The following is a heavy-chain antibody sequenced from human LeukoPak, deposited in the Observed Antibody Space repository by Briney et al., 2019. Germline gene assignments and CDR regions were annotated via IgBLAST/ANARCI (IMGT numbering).Heavy chain of an antibody. CDR2: ISSSGSTI. J-gene: IGHJ4*02. D-gene: IGHD1-26*01. V-gene: IGHV3-48*03. Sequence: PGGSLRLSCAAFGFTFTSYEMNWVRQAPGKGLEWVSYISSSGSTIYYADSVKGRFTISRDNAKNSLYLQVHSLRDEDTAVYYCATDGVKVGPTAFAYWGQGTLVTVSS. CDR3: ATDGVKVGPTAFAY. CDR1: GFTFTSYE.